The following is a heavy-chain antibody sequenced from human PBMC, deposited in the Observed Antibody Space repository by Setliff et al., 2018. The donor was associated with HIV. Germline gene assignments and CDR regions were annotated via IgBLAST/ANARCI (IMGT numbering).Heavy chain of an antibody. J-gene: IGHJ3*02. Sequence: PPGKGLEWIGNIFDSENTNYNPSLKSRVTMSVDTSKNQFSLKLSSVTAADTAVYYCARQITSVTTEKLVVNDAFDIWGQGIMVTVSS. D-gene: IGHD3-22*01. V-gene: IGHV4-61*07. CDR3: ARQITSVTTEKLVVNDAFDI. CDR2: IFDSENT.